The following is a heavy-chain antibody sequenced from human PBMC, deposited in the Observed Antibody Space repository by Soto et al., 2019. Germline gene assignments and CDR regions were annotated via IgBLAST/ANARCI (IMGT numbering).Heavy chain of an antibody. D-gene: IGHD6-13*01. CDR3: ARGSVAAAGTSWFDP. V-gene: IGHV4-4*02. J-gene: IGHJ5*02. CDR1: GGSISSSNW. Sequence: QVQLQESGPGLVKPSGTLSLTCAVSGGSISSSNWWSWVRQPPGKGLEWIGEIYHSGSTNYNPSLKSRVSISVDKSKNPFSVKLSAVTAADTAVYYCARGSVAAAGTSWFDPWGQGTLVTVSS. CDR2: IYHSGST.